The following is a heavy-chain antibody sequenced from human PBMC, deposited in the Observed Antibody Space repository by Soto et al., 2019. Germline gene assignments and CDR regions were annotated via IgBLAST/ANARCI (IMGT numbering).Heavy chain of an antibody. D-gene: IGHD3-10*01. CDR2: IYYSGST. Sequence: QVQLQESGPGLVKPSQTLSLTCTVSGGSISSGGYYWSWIRQHPGKGLEWIGYIYYSGSTYYNLSLKSRFTISVDPSKNQFSVKLSSVTAADTAVYYCARGDMVRGVTQFDYWGQGTLVTVSS. J-gene: IGHJ4*02. V-gene: IGHV4-31*03. CDR1: GGSISSGGYY. CDR3: ARGDMVRGVTQFDY.